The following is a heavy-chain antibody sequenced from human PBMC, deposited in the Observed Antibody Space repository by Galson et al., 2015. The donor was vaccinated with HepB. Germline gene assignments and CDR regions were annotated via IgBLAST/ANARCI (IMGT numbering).Heavy chain of an antibody. CDR2: ISPSGGST. D-gene: IGHD5-18*01. CDR1: GYTFTSYY. CDR3: ARGGYNLHPLDY. J-gene: IGHJ4*02. Sequence: SCKASGYTFTSYYMHWARQAPGQGLEWMGIISPSGGSTSYAQKFQGRVTMTRDTSTSTVYMELSSLRSEDTAVYYCARGGYNLHPLDYWFQGTLVTVSS. V-gene: IGHV1-46*01.